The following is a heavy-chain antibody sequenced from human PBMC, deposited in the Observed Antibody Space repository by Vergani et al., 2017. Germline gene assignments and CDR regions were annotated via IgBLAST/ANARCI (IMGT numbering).Heavy chain of an antibody. V-gene: IGHV3-43*02. D-gene: IGHD6-19*01. CDR2: ISGDGGST. Sequence: EVQLVESGGGVVQPGGSLRLSCAASGFTFDDYAMHWVRQAPGEGLEWVSLISGDGGSTYYADSVKGRFTISRDNSKNSLYVQMNSLRTEDTALYYCAKGGYNSGXYIYWGQGTLVTVSS. CDR1: GFTFDDYA. CDR3: AKGGYNSGXYIY. J-gene: IGHJ4*02.